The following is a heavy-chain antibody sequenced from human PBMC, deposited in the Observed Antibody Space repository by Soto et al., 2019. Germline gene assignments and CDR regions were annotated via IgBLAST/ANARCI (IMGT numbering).Heavy chain of an antibody. D-gene: IGHD3-10*01. J-gene: IGHJ4*02. CDR1: GGSISSSSYY. CDR3: ARAQSGSFGSGSYYNGLFDF. Sequence: PSETLSLTCTVSGGSISSSSYYWGWIRPPPGKGLEWIGNMYYSGDTYYKPSLKSRVTISVDTSKNQFSLKLSSVTAADTAVYYCARAQSGSFGSGSYYNGLFDFWGRGTLVTVPQ. CDR2: MYYSGDT. V-gene: IGHV4-39*01.